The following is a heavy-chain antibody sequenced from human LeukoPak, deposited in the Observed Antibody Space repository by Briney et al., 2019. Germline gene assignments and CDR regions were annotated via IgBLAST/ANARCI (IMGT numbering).Heavy chain of an antibody. CDR1: GYTFTGYY. CDR2: INPNSGGT. V-gene: IGHV1-2*02. CDR3: ARRGSGYCSGGSCYWDYYYYMDV. J-gene: IGHJ6*03. Sequence: VASVKVSCKASGYTFTGYYMHWVRQAPGQGLEWMGWINPNSGGTNYAQKFQGRVTMTRDTSISTAYVELSRLRSDDTAVYYCARRGSGYCSGGSCYWDYYYYMDVWGKGTTVTVSS. D-gene: IGHD2-15*01.